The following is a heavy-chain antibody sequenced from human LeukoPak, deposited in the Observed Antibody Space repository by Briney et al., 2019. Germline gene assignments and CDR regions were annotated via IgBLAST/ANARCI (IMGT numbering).Heavy chain of an antibody. CDR1: GFTFSSYG. CDR2: IWYGGSNK. V-gene: IGHV3-30*18. J-gene: IGHJ4*02. Sequence: GRSLRLSCAASGFTFSSYGMHWVRQAPGKGLEWVAVIWYGGSNKYYADSVKGRFTISRDNSKNTLYLQMNSLRAEDAAVYYCAKGAGKPDSSGYLGYWGQGTLVTVSS. D-gene: IGHD3-22*01. CDR3: AKGAGKPDSSGYLGY.